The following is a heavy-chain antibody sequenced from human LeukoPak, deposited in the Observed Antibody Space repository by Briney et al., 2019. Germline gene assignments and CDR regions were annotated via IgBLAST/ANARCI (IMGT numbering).Heavy chain of an antibody. CDR1: DGPFSTYY. CDR2: INHSGGT. V-gene: IGHV4-34*01. J-gene: IGHJ4*02. D-gene: IGHD3-10*01. Sequence: SETLSLTCAVYDGPFSTYYWTWIRQPPGRGLDWIGEINHSGGTNINPSLKSRVTISLDTSKNQFSLKLSSVTAADTAVYYCARGGFSHYYGSASHDYWGQGTLVTVSS. CDR3: ARGGFSHYYGSASHDY.